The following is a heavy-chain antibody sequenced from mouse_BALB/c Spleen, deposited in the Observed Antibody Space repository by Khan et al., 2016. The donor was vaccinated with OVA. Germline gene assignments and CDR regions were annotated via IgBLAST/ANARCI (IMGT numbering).Heavy chain of an antibody. Sequence: QVQLQQSGAELVKPGASVKLSCKASGYTFTSYWMHWVKQRPGQGLEWIGEINPSNGRSTYNEKFKSKATLTVDKSSNTAYMQLSSLTSEDSAVYYCARSTMITTEFAYWGQGTLVTVSA. D-gene: IGHD2-4*01. CDR1: GYTFTSYW. V-gene: IGHV1S81*02. CDR3: ARSTMITTEFAY. CDR2: INPSNGRS. J-gene: IGHJ3*01.